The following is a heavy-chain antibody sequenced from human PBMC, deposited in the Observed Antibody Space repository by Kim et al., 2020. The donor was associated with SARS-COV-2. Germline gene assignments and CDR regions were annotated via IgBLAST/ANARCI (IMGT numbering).Heavy chain of an antibody. D-gene: IGHD3-22*01. Sequence: YSADSVKGRFTISRDNSKNTLYLQMNSLRAEDTAVYYCAKGKGIVAAFDIWGQGTMVTVSS. CDR3: AKGKGIVAAFDI. J-gene: IGHJ3*02. V-gene: IGHV3-23*01.